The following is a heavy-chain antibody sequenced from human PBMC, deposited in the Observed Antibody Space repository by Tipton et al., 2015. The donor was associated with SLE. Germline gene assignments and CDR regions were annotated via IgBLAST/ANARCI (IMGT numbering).Heavy chain of an antibody. Sequence: SLRLSCAASGFSFDDYAMHWVRQAPGKGLQWVSGISWNSGSLDYADSVKGRFTISRDNAKNSLYLQMNSLRAEDTAVYYCARTNSGSYSDAFDIWGQGTMVTVSS. CDR3: ARTNSGSYSDAFDI. CDR1: GFSFDDYA. V-gene: IGHV3-9*01. D-gene: IGHD1-26*01. CDR2: ISWNSGSL. J-gene: IGHJ3*02.